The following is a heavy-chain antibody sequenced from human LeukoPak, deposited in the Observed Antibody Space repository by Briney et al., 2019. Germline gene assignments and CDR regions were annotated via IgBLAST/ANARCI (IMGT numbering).Heavy chain of an antibody. J-gene: IGHJ2*01. D-gene: IGHD7-27*01. CDR2: IRGSGSDT. CDR1: GFNFSPSG. Sequence: GGSLRLSCAASGFNFSPSGMSWIRQAPGKGLEWVAGIRGSGSDTYYADSGAGRFSPSRVNFKNTVNLQMNSRRADDTAVYYCAKLGTFFYFDFWGRGTLVTVSS. V-gene: IGHV3-23*01. CDR3: AKLGTFFYFDF.